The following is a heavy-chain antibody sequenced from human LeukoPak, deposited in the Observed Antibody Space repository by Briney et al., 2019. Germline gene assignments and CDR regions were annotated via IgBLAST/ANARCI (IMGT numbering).Heavy chain of an antibody. D-gene: IGHD2-15*01. J-gene: IGHJ2*01. Sequence: PGGSLRLSCAASGFTFSSYGMHWVRQAPGKGLEWVAVISYDGNDKYYADSVKGRFTISRDNARNTLYLQMNSLRAEDTAVYYCARGHTPTYWYFDLWGRGTLVTVSS. CDR3: ARGHTPTYWYFDL. CDR2: ISYDGNDK. CDR1: GFTFSSYG. V-gene: IGHV3-30*03.